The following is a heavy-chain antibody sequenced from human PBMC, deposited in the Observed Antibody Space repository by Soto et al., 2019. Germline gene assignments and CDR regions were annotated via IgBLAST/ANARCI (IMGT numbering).Heavy chain of an antibody. J-gene: IGHJ4*02. Sequence: QVQLVQSGAEVRKPGSSVKVSCKAFGRTFSRYAFSWVRQAPGQGLAWMGRIIPISGTSNYAQKFDGRVTITADKSTTTAYMEVSGLSSDDTAVYYCARESPLYGGSTGHFDYWGQGTLVTVSS. CDR2: IIPISGTS. CDR1: GRTFSRYA. CDR3: ARESPLYGGSTGHFDY. V-gene: IGHV1-69*06. D-gene: IGHD3-10*01.